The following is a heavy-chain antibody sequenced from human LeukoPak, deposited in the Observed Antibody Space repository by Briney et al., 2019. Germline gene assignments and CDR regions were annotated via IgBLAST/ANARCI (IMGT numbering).Heavy chain of an antibody. V-gene: IGHV1-18*01. CDR1: GYTFISYG. CDR3: ARAPTIYDSSGYYFYYMDV. J-gene: IGHJ6*03. Sequence: ASVKVSCKASGYTFISYGISWVRQAPGQGLEWMGWISAYNGNTNYAQKLQGRVTMTTDTSTSTAYMELRSLRSDDTAVYYCARAPTIYDSSGYYFYYMDVWGKGTTVTISS. D-gene: IGHD3-22*01. CDR2: ISAYNGNT.